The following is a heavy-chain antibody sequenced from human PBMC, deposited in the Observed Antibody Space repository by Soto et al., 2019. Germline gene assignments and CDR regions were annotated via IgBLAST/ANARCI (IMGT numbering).Heavy chain of an antibody. J-gene: IGHJ4*02. CDR2: IIPIFGTA. CDR1: GGTFSSYA. CDR3: ARGKVDYDILTGYYRLPSYFDY. V-gene: IGHV1-69*13. D-gene: IGHD3-9*01. Sequence: ASVKVSCKASGGTFSSYAISWVRQAPGQGLEWMGGIIPIFGTANYAQKFQGRVTITADESTSTAYMELSSLRSEDTAVYYCARGKVDYDILTGYYRLPSYFDYWGQGTLVTVS.